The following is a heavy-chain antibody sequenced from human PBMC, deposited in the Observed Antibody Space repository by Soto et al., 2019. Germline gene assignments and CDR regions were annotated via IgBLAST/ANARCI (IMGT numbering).Heavy chain of an antibody. Sequence: PSETLSLTCTVSGGSISSGGYYWSWIRQHPGKGLEWIGYIYYSGSTYYNPSLKSRVTISVDTSKNQFSLKLSSVTAADTAVYYCARDAYCSGGSCYSDYWGQGTLVTVSS. CDR3: ARDAYCSGGSCYSDY. CDR2: IYYSGST. CDR1: GGSISSGGYY. V-gene: IGHV4-31*03. J-gene: IGHJ4*02. D-gene: IGHD2-15*01.